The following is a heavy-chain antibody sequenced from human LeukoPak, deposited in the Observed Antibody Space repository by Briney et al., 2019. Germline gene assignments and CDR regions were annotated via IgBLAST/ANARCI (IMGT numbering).Heavy chain of an antibody. D-gene: IGHD3-10*01. CDR2: IIPIFGTA. CDR3: ARHQFGEPLENWFDP. Sequence: SVKVSCKASGGTFSSYAISWVRQAPGQGLEWMRGIIPIFGTANYAQKFQGRVTITADESTSTAYMELSSLRSEDTAVYYCARHQFGEPLENWFDPWGQGTLVTVSS. CDR1: GGTFSSYA. V-gene: IGHV1-69*01. J-gene: IGHJ5*02.